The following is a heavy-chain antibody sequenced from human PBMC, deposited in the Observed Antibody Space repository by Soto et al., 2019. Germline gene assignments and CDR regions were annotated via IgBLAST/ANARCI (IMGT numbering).Heavy chain of an antibody. D-gene: IGHD4-17*01. CDR2: INSSSSTI. CDR3: ARDHGTVTPNCFDP. CDR1: GFTFSSYS. V-gene: IGHV3-48*01. J-gene: IGHJ5*02. Sequence: EVQLVESGGGLVQPGGSLRLSCAASGFTFSSYSMNWVRQAPGKGLEWVSYINSSSSTIYYADSVKGRFTISRDNAKNSLYLQMNSLRAEDTAVYYCARDHGTVTPNCFDPWGQGTLVTVSS.